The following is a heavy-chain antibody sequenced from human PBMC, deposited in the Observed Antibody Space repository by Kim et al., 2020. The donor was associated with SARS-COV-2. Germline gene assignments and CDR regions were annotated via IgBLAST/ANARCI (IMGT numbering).Heavy chain of an antibody. V-gene: IGHV3-7*01. CDR3: AREYYYDSRGAFDI. CDR1: GFTFSSYW. CDR2: IKQDGSEK. J-gene: IGHJ3*02. D-gene: IGHD3-22*01. Sequence: GGSLRLSCAASGFTFSSYWMSWVRQAPGKGLEWVANIKQDGSEKYYVDSVKGRFTISRDNAKNSLYLQMNSLRAEDTAVYYCAREYYYDSRGAFDIWGQGTMVTVSS.